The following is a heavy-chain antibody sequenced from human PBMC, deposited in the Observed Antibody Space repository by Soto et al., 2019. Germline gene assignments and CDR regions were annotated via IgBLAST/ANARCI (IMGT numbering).Heavy chain of an antibody. D-gene: IGHD3-10*01. V-gene: IGHV4-31*03. Sequence: PSETLSLTCTVSGGSISSGGYYWSWIRQHPGKGLEWIGYIYYSGSTYYNPSLKSRVTISVDTSKNQFSLKLSSVTAADTAVYYCARAMILWLGEGESETFDPWGQGTLVTVSS. CDR2: IYYSGST. CDR3: ARAMILWLGEGESETFDP. CDR1: GGSISSGGYY. J-gene: IGHJ5*02.